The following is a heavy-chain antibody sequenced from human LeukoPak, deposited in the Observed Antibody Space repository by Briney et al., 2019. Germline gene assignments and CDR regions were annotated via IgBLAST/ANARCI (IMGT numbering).Heavy chain of an antibody. CDR2: ISGSGGST. Sequence: GGSLRLSCAASGFTFSSYAMSWVRQAPGKGLEWVSVISGSGGSTYYADSVKGRFTISRDNSKNTLYLQMNSLRAEDTAVYYCAKATQQLVRKLYFDYWGQGTLVTVSS. J-gene: IGHJ4*02. CDR1: GFTFSSYA. V-gene: IGHV3-23*01. CDR3: AKATQQLVRKLYFDY. D-gene: IGHD6-13*01.